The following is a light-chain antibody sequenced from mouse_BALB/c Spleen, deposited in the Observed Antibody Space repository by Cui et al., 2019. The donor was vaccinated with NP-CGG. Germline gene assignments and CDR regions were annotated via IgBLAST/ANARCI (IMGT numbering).Light chain of an antibody. CDR1: TRAVTTKNY. Sequence: QAVVIPQSALTTSPRETVTLTCRASTRAVTTKNYANWVQEKPDHLFTGLIGGTNNRVPGVPARFSGSLIGDKAALTITGAQTEDEAIYFCALWYSNHWVFGGGTKLTVL. CDR3: ALWYSNHWV. V-gene: IGLV1*01. CDR2: GTN. J-gene: IGLJ1*01.